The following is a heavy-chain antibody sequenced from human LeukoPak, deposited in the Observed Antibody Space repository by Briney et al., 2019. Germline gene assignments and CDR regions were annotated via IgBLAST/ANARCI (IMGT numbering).Heavy chain of an antibody. CDR1: GYTLTGYY. CDR3: ARDQGNGYYINWFDP. V-gene: IGHV1-2*02. Sequence: AASVKVSCKASGYTLTGYYMHWVRQAPGQGPEWMGWINPNNGGTKLAQRFQGRVTMTTDTSISTAYMELSKLTSDDTAMYYCARDQGNGYYINWFDPWGQGTLVTVSS. D-gene: IGHD3-22*01. J-gene: IGHJ5*02. CDR2: INPNNGGT.